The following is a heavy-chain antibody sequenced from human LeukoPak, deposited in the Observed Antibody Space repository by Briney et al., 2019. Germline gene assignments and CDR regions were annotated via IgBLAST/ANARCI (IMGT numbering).Heavy chain of an antibody. J-gene: IGHJ4*02. CDR2: IYHSGST. CDR3: ARVVVVVAGHFDY. D-gene: IGHD2-15*01. Sequence: SETLSLTCAVSGGSISSSNWWSWVRQPPGKGLEWIGEIYHSGSTNYNPSLKSRVTISVDKSKNQFSLKLSSVTAADTAVYYCARVVVVVAGHFDYWGQGTLVTVSS. CDR1: GGSISSSNW. V-gene: IGHV4-4*02.